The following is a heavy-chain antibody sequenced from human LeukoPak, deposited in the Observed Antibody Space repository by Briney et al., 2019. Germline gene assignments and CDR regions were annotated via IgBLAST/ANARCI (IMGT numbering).Heavy chain of an antibody. CDR2: ISWNSGNI. CDR1: GFTFADYA. J-gene: IGHJ4*02. V-gene: IGHV3-9*01. CDR3: AKLISPYDY. Sequence: PGRSLRLSCAASGFTFADYAMHWVRQTPGKGLEWVSGISWNSGNIDYADSVKGRFTISRDNSKNTLYLQMNSLRPEDTAVYYCAKLISPYDYWGQGTLVLVSS.